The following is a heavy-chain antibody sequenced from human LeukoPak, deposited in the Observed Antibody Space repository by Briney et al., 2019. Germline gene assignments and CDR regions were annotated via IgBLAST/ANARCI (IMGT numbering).Heavy chain of an antibody. V-gene: IGHV3-20*04. D-gene: IGHD6-19*01. CDR3: VKPRLPVANCFDY. J-gene: IGHJ4*02. Sequence: GGSLRLSCAASGFMFDDYGMSWVRQAPGKGLEWVSGINWNGGRTGYADSVKGRFTISRDNSKNTLYLQMSSLRAEDTALYYCVKPRLPVANCFDYWGQGTLVTVSS. CDR2: INWNGGRT. CDR1: GFMFDDYG.